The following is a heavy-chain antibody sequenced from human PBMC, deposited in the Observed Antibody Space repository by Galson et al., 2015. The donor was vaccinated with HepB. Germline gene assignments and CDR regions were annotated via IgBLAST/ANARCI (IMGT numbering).Heavy chain of an antibody. CDR1: GFTLSNHG. J-gene: IGHJ4*02. CDR2: IVWHGTKE. CDR3: AREQSHGDYRTSDY. V-gene: IGHV3-33*01. D-gene: IGHD4-17*01. Sequence: SLRLSCAASGFTLSNHGMHWARQAPGKGLEWVAVIVWHGTKEHYADSVKGRFTISRDNSKNTVHLQMDSLRAEDTAVYYCAREQSHGDYRTSDYWGQGTPVIVSS.